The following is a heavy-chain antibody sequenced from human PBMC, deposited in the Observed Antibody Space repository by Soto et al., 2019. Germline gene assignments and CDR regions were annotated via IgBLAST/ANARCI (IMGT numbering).Heavy chain of an antibody. Sequence: SETLSLTCVVSGGSLSDYFWSWIRQPPGMALEWIGEINHLGSINYNPSLKSRVTMSVDTSKNQFSLTLNSVTAADMAIYYCARGGISHWAYFYYMDVWDRGTTVTVSS. CDR2: INHLGSI. J-gene: IGHJ6*03. D-gene: IGHD2-21*01. CDR1: GGSLSDYF. CDR3: ARGGISHWAYFYYMDV. V-gene: IGHV4-34*01.